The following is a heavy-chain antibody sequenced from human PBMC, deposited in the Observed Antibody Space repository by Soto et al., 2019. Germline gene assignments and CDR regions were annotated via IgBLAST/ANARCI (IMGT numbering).Heavy chain of an antibody. D-gene: IGHD3-22*01. V-gene: IGHV1-46*01. CDR1: GYTFTSYY. Sequence: ASVQVSCKASGYTFTSYYMHWVRQAPGQGLEWMGIINPSGGSTSYAQKFQGRVTMTRDTSTSTVYMELSSLRSEDKAVYYCARRYYDSSGYYPLDYWGQGTLVTVSS. CDR3: ARRYYDSSGYYPLDY. CDR2: INPSGGST. J-gene: IGHJ4*02.